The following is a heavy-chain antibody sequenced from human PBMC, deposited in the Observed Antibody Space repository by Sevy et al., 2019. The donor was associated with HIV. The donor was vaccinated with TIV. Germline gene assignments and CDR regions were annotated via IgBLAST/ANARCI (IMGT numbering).Heavy chain of an antibody. D-gene: IGHD3-10*01. CDR3: VKGLGMVQGALLSEDI. Sequence: GGSLRLSCTAYGFTFNQFGFHWVRQAPGKGPEWVAFTRYDGTTKYYADSVTGRFTISRDNSKNTLYLQMNNLKPEDTALYHCVKGLGMVQGALLSEDIWGQGTMVIVSS. CDR1: GFTFNQFG. J-gene: IGHJ3*02. V-gene: IGHV3-30*02. CDR2: TRYDGTTK.